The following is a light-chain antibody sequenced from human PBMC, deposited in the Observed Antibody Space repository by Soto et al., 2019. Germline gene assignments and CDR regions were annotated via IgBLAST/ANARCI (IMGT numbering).Light chain of an antibody. CDR3: SSFTSSNTVL. CDR2: NVS. Sequence: QSVRAQPASVSGSPGQSITISCTGTSSDVGGYNYVSWYQQHPGKAPKLIIYNVSNRPSGVSNRFSGSKSGNTASLTISGLQAEDEGHYYCSSFTSSNTVLFGGGTKVTVL. J-gene: IGLJ2*01. CDR1: SSDVGGYNY. V-gene: IGLV2-14*01.